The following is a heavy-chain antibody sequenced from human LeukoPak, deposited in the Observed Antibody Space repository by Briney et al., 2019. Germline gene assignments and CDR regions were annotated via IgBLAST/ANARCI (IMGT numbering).Heavy chain of an antibody. CDR2: IYHSGST. Sequence: SETLSLTCAVSGGSISSSNWWSWVRQPPGKGLEWIGEIYHSGSTNYNPSLKSRVTISVDTSKNQFSLQLSSVTAADTAVYYCVRLTYYYALDVRGQGTTVTVSS. CDR3: VRLTYYYALDV. V-gene: IGHV4-4*02. CDR1: GGSISSSNW. J-gene: IGHJ6*02.